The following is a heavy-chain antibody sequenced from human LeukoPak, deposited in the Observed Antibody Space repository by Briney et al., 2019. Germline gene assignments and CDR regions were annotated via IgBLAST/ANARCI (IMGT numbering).Heavy chain of an antibody. J-gene: IGHJ6*04. Sequence: QPGGSLRLSCAASGFTFSSYAMSWVRQAPGKGLVWVSRINSDGSSTSYADSVKGRFTISRDNAKNTLYLQMNSLRAEDTAVYYCARLSGYYYYYGMDVWGKGTTVTVSS. D-gene: IGHD5-12*01. CDR1: GFTFSSYA. CDR2: INSDGSST. CDR3: ARLSGYYYYYGMDV. V-gene: IGHV3-74*01.